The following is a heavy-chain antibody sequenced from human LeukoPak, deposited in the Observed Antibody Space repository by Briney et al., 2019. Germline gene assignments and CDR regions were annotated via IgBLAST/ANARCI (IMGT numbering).Heavy chain of an antibody. Sequence: GGSLRLSCAASGFVFSTYEMDWVRQAPGKGLEWVSYISSSDGATYYADSVKGRFTISRDNAKNSLSLQMNSLSAEDTAVYYCVRELVPQSINSGYDSFHIWGQGTMVTVSS. D-gene: IGHD5-12*01. CDR1: GFVFSTYE. CDR2: ISSSDGAT. V-gene: IGHV3-48*03. J-gene: IGHJ3*02. CDR3: VRELVPQSINSGYDSFHI.